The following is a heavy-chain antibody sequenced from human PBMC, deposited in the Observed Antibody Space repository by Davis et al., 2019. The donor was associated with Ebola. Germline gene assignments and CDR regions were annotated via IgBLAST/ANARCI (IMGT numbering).Heavy chain of an antibody. Sequence: GESLKISCAASGFTFSSYGLHWVRQAPGKGLEWVAVISYDGSDKYYADSVKGRFTISRDNSKKTLDLQMNSLRAEDTALYYCVREQDSACRDWGQGTLVTVSS. CDR3: VREQDSACRD. V-gene: IGHV3-30*04. J-gene: IGHJ4*02. D-gene: IGHD6-19*01. CDR1: GFTFSSYG. CDR2: ISYDGSDK.